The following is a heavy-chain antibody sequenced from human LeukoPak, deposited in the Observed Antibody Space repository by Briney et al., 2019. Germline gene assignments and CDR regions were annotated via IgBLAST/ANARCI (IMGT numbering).Heavy chain of an antibody. Sequence: SETLSLTCTVSGGSISSYYWSWIRQPPGKGLEWIGYIYYSGSTNYNPSLKSRVTMSVDTSKNQFSLRVTSVTAADTAVYYCARDSGTTGEVKFDPWGQGTLVTVSS. CDR3: ARDSGTTGEVKFDP. V-gene: IGHV4-59*12. J-gene: IGHJ5*02. D-gene: IGHD3-10*01. CDR1: GGSISSYY. CDR2: IYYSGST.